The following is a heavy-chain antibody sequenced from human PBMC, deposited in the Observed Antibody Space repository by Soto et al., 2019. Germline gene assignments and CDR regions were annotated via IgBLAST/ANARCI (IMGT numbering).Heavy chain of an antibody. V-gene: IGHV3-23*01. CDR3: ARDRGGSGSPAFDI. CDR1: GFTFSSYA. CDR2: ISGSGGST. Sequence: HPGGSLRLSCAASGFTFSSYAMSWVRQAPGKGLEWVSAISGSGGSTYYADSVKGRFTISRDNSKNTLYLQMNSLRAEDTAVYYCARDRGGSGSPAFDIWGQGTMVTVSS. J-gene: IGHJ3*02. D-gene: IGHD3-10*01.